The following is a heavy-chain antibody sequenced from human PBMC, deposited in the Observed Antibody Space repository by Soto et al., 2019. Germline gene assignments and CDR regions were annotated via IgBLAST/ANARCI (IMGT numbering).Heavy chain of an antibody. CDR3: AKDRRVGSSGWYAEDY. CDR1: GFTFNIYA. Sequence: EVPLLESGGGLVQPGGSLRLSCAASGFTFNIYAMRWVRQAPGKGLEWVSVISGSGGSTYYADSVKGRFTISRDNSKNTVYLQMNTLRAEDTALYYCAKDRRVGSSGWYAEDYWGQGTLVTVSS. J-gene: IGHJ4*02. D-gene: IGHD6-19*01. V-gene: IGHV3-23*01. CDR2: ISGSGGST.